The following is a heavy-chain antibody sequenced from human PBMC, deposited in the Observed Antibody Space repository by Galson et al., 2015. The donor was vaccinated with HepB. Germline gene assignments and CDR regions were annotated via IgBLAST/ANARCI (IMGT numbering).Heavy chain of an antibody. CDR1: GFTFSSYG. J-gene: IGHJ3*02. D-gene: IGHD2-21*01. V-gene: IGHV3-30*18. CDR2: ISYDGSNK. Sequence: SLRLSCAASGFTFSSYGMHWVRQAPGKGLEWVAVISYDGSNKYYADSVKGRFTISRDNSKNTLYLQMSSLRAEDTAVYYCAKEFPAYCGGDCYWGGAFDIWGQGTMVTVSS. CDR3: AKEFPAYCGGDCYWGGAFDI.